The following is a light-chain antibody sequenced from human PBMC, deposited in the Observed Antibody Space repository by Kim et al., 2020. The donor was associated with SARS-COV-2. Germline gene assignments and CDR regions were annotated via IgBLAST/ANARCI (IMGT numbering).Light chain of an antibody. CDR2: GAS. CDR1: QTVSSNS. J-gene: IGKJ1*01. V-gene: IGKV3-20*01. CDR3: QQYGSSPRT. Sequence: SPGERATLSCRASQTVSSNSLAWYQHKPGQAPRLLIYGASSRATGIPDSFSGSGSGTDFTLTISRLEPEDFAVYYCQQYGSSPRTFGQGTKVDIK.